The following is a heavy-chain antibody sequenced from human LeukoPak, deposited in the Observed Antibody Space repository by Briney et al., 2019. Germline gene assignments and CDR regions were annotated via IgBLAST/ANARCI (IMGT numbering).Heavy chain of an antibody. CDR3: ARDVRQDYYFDY. Sequence: SGGSLRLSCAASGFPFSTYGMHWVRQAPGKGLEWVAVIWYDGSNRYYADSVKGRFTISRDDSKNTLYLQMSSLRAEDTAVYYCARDVRQDYYFDYWGQGTLVTVSS. CDR2: IWYDGSNR. CDR1: GFPFSTYG. D-gene: IGHD4-17*01. J-gene: IGHJ4*02. V-gene: IGHV3-33*01.